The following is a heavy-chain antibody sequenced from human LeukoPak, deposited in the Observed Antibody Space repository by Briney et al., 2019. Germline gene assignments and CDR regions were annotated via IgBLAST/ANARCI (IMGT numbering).Heavy chain of an antibody. D-gene: IGHD4-23*01. Sequence: PGGSLRLSCAVSGFTFRTYWMHWVRQVPGEGLVWVSRINEDGTITNYADSVRGRFSISRDNAKNTLYLQMDSLRAEDTAVYYCARGRPHGNDYWGQGTLVTVSS. V-gene: IGHV3-74*01. J-gene: IGHJ4*02. CDR3: ARGRPHGNDY. CDR1: GFTFRTYW. CDR2: INEDGTIT.